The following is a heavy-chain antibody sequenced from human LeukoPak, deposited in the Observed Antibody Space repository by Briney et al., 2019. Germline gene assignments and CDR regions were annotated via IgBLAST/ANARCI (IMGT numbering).Heavy chain of an antibody. V-gene: IGHV4-59*01. J-gene: IGHJ4*02. CDR1: GGSIGGYF. CDR2: IFYNGNT. CDR3: ARYSSDHDGRHFES. D-gene: IGHD2-21*01. Sequence: PSETLSLTCTVSGGSIGGYFWSWLRQPPGKGLEWVGWIFYNGNTNYNSSLKSRLTMSVDASKNQFYLKLNSVTAADTAVYYCARYSSDHDGRHFESWGQGILVTVSS.